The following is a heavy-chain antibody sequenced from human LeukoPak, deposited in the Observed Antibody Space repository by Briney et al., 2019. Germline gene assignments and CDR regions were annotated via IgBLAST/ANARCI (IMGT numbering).Heavy chain of an antibody. CDR2: ISSSGSYI. CDR1: AFTFSSYS. J-gene: IGHJ4*02. CDR3: ARDLLGIGAGPHFDY. Sequence: GGSLRLSCAASAFTFSSYSMNWVRQAPGKGLEWVSSISSSGSYIYYADSVKGRFTISRDNAKNSLYLQMNSLRAEDTAVYYCARDLLGIGAGPHFDYWGQGTLVTVSS. D-gene: IGHD7-27*01. V-gene: IGHV3-21*01.